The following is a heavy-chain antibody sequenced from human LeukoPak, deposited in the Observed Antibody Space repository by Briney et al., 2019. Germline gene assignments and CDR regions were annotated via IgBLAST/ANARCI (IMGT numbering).Heavy chain of an antibody. V-gene: IGHV1-18*01. J-gene: IGHJ6*03. CDR3: AREGGSRSGSYYYYYYYMDV. D-gene: IGHD1-26*01. CDR1: GYTFTNYG. CDR2: ISTYNGHT. Sequence: ASVKVSCKASGYTFTNYGINWVRQAPGQGLEWMGWISTYNGHTNYAQKLQGRVTMTTDTSTSTAYMELRSLRSDDTAVYYCAREGGSRSGSYYYYYYYMDVWGKGTTVTVSS.